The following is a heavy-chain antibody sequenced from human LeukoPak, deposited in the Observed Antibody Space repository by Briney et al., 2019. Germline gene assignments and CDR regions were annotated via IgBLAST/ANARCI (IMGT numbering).Heavy chain of an antibody. CDR3: ARDIYFYGDYVIDY. CDR2: IWYDGSNK. CDR1: GFTFSNYA. J-gene: IGHJ4*02. V-gene: IGHV3-33*01. D-gene: IGHD4-17*01. Sequence: GRSLRLSCAASGFTFSNYAMHWVRQAPGKGLEWVAVIWYDGSNKYYADSVKGRYTISRDNSKNTLYLQMNSLRAEDTAVYYCARDIYFYGDYVIDYWGQGTLVTVSS.